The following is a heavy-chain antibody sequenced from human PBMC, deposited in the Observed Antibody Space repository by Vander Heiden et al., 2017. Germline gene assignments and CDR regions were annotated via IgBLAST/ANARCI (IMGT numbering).Heavy chain of an antibody. J-gene: IGHJ4*02. CDR2: ISYDGSNK. CDR3: AKDRRVEWELSYEIDY. CDR1: GFTFSSYG. Sequence: QVQLVESGGGVVQPGRSLRLSCAASGFTFSSYGMPWVRQAPGKGLEWVAVISYDGSNKYYADSVKGRFTISRDNSKNTLYLQMNSLRAEDTAVYYCAKDRRVEWELSYEIDYWGQGTLVTVSS. D-gene: IGHD1-26*01. V-gene: IGHV3-30*18.